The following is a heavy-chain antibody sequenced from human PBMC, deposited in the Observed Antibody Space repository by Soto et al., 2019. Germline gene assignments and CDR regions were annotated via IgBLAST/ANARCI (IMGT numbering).Heavy chain of an antibody. CDR1: GDTFSRYA. D-gene: IGHD3-22*01. CDR3: ARERSRYDRSGYYRPDY. CDR2: IIPILGTP. J-gene: IGHJ4*02. V-gene: IGHV1-69*10. Sequence: SVKVSCKASGDTFSRYAISWVRQAHGQGLEWMGGIIPILGTPNYAQKFQGRVTITADKSTSTAYMELSSLRSEDTAVYYCARERSRYDRSGYYRPDYWGQGTLVTVSS.